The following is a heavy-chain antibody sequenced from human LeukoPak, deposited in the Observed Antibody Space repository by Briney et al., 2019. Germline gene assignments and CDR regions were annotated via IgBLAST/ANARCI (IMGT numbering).Heavy chain of an antibody. CDR3: ATRPRDSSGYYLGAFDA. CDR2: IGASGAET. CDR1: GFIFSTYA. Sequence: GGSLRLSCEASGFIFSTYAMAWVRQAPGKGLDWVSVIGASGAETYYSDSAKGRFTVSRDNSKDTLFLHMSSLRAEDTAVYFCATRPRDSSGYYLGAFDAWGQGTTVTVSS. J-gene: IGHJ3*01. V-gene: IGHV3-23*01. D-gene: IGHD3-22*01.